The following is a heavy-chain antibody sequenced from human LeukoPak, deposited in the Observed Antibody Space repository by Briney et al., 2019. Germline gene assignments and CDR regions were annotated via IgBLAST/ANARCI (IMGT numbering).Heavy chain of an antibody. J-gene: IGHJ4*02. D-gene: IGHD1-26*01. V-gene: IGHV3-23*01. CDR1: GVTFSSYA. CDR3: AKDAISGAGYWEFDY. CDR2: IVGSGAK. Sequence: GGSLRLSCGASGVTFSSYAMSWVRQAPWKGLEWVSGIVGSGAKHYADSLKGRFTISRENSKNMVYLQMNTLRAEDTAVYYCAKDAISGAGYWEFDYWGQGSLVIVSS.